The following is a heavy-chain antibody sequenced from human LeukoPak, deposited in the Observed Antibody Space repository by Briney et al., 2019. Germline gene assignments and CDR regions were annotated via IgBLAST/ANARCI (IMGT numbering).Heavy chain of an antibody. J-gene: IGHJ5*02. V-gene: IGHV4-39*01. Sequence: PSETLSLTCTVSGGSISSSDYYWGWIRQPPGTGLEWIVSIYYGGSTYYNPSLKSRVTISVDTSMNQFSLKLSSVTTADTAVYYCARALGYCSGGSCTRGYNWFDPWGQGTLVTVPS. CDR1: GGSISSSDYY. CDR2: IYYGGST. CDR3: ARALGYCSGGSCTRGYNWFDP. D-gene: IGHD2-15*01.